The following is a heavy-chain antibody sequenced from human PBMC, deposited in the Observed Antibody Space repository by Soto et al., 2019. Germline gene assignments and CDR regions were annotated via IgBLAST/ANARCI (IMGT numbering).Heavy chain of an antibody. J-gene: IGHJ6*02. D-gene: IGHD6-19*01. CDR2: IYYSGST. V-gene: IGHV4-59*04. Sequence: SETLSLTCTVSGGSISSYYWSWIRQPPGKGLEWIGYIYYSGSTYYNPSLKSRVTISVDTSKNQFSLKLSSVTAADTAVYYCARAYSSGWYDYYYHGMDVWGQGTTVTVSS. CDR3: ARAYSSGWYDYYYHGMDV. CDR1: GGSISSYY.